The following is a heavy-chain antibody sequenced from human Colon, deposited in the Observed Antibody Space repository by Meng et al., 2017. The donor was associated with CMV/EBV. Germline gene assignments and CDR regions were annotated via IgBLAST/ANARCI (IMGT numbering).Heavy chain of an antibody. Sequence: SETLSLTCTVSGGSISSYYWSWIRQPPGKGLEWIGYIYYSGSTNYNPSLKSRVTISVDTSKNQFSLKLSSVTAADTAVYYCARVMESDAFDIRGQGTMVTVSS. D-gene: IGHD3-10*01. J-gene: IGHJ3*02. V-gene: IGHV4-59*01. CDR3: ARVMESDAFDI. CDR1: GGSISSYY. CDR2: IYYSGST.